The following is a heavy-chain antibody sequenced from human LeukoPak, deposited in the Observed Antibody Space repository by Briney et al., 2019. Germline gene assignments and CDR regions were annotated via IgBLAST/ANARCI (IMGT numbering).Heavy chain of an antibody. J-gene: IGHJ3*02. CDR3: ARDETMVRGVIDAFDI. CDR2: ITWNAGSI. Sequence: PGGSLRLSCTASGFTFDDYTIHWVRQAPGKGLEWVSGITWNAGSIGYADSVKGRFTISRDNAKNSLYLQMNSLRAEDTAVYYCARDETMVRGVIDAFDIWGQGTMVTVSS. V-gene: IGHV3-9*01. D-gene: IGHD3-10*01. CDR1: GFTFDDYT.